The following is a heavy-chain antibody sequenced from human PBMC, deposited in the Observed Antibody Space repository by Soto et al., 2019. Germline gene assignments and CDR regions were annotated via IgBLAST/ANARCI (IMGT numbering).Heavy chain of an antibody. J-gene: IGHJ6*02. Sequence: SETLSLTCTVSGGSISTYWWSWIRQPPRKGLEWIGYIYYSGSTNYNPSLKSRVTISVDTSKNQFSLKLTSVTAADTAVYFCARADYEILTGSYAMDVWGQGXTVTVYS. CDR1: GGSISTYW. V-gene: IGHV4-59*12. D-gene: IGHD3-9*01. CDR3: ARADYEILTGSYAMDV. CDR2: IYYSGST.